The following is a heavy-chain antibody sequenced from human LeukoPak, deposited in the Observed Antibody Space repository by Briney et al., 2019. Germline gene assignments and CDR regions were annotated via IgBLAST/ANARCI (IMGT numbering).Heavy chain of an antibody. Sequence: GGSLRLSCAASGFTLSNHWMTWVRQAPGQGLEWVAVISYDGSNKYYADSVKGRFTISRDNSRNTMYLQMNSLRVEDTAVYYCARDSRGIAAAGMELDPWGQGTLVTVSS. V-gene: IGHV3-30-3*01. D-gene: IGHD6-13*01. CDR2: ISYDGSNK. CDR1: GFTLSNHW. CDR3: ARDSRGIAAAGMELDP. J-gene: IGHJ5*02.